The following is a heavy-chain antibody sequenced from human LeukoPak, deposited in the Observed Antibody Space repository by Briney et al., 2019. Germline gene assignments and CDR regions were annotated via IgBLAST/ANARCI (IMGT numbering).Heavy chain of an antibody. D-gene: IGHD3-22*01. CDR1: GGSISSYY. Sequence: SETLSLTRSVSGGSISSYYWSWIRQPPGKGLEWIGYIYYSGSTNYNPSLKSRVTISVDTSKNQFSLKLSSVTAADTAVYYCARDADDSSGDGNWFDPWGQGTLVTVSS. J-gene: IGHJ5*02. CDR3: ARDADDSSGDGNWFDP. CDR2: IYYSGST. V-gene: IGHV4-59*01.